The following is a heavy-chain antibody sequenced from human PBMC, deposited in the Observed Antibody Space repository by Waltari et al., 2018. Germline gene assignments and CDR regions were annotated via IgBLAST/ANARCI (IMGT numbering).Heavy chain of an antibody. CDR1: GYTFTSYD. Sequence: QVQLVQSGAEVKKPGASVKVSCKASGYTFTSYDINWVRQATGQGLEWMGWMNPNSGNTGYAQKFQGRVTMNRNTSISTAYMELSSLRSEDTAVYYCARSPSIVVVPAALYYYYYYMDVWGKGTTVTVSS. J-gene: IGHJ6*03. V-gene: IGHV1-8*01. CDR3: ARSPSIVVVPAALYYYYYYMDV. CDR2: MNPNSGNT. D-gene: IGHD2-2*01.